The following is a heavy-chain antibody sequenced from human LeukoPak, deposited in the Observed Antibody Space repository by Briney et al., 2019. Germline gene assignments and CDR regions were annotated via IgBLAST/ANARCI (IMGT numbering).Heavy chain of an antibody. Sequence: SSETLSLTCTVSGGSISSGGYYWSWIRQHPGKGLEWIGYIYYSGSTYYNPSLKSRVTISVDTSKNQFSLKLSSVTAADTAVYHCARDDYGGYYFDNWGQGTLVTVSS. CDR1: GGSISSGGYY. CDR2: IYYSGST. V-gene: IGHV4-31*03. D-gene: IGHD4-23*01. J-gene: IGHJ4*02. CDR3: ARDDYGGYYFDN.